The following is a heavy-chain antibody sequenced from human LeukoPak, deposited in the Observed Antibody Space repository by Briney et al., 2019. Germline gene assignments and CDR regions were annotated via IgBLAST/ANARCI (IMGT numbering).Heavy chain of an antibody. V-gene: IGHV3-23*01. J-gene: IGHJ3*02. CDR2: IRGSGGTT. D-gene: IGHD3-9*01. CDR3: AKSTGILTGSDAFDI. CDR1: GFTFRGYG. Sequence: GGSLRLSCAASGFTFRGYGMSWVRQAPGKGLEWVSAIRGSGGTTYYADSVKGRFTVSRDNSKNTLYLQMNSLRAEDTAVYYCAKSTGILTGSDAFDIWGQGTMVTVSS.